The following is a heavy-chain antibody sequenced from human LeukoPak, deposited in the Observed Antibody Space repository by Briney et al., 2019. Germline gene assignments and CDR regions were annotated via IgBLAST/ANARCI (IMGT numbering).Heavy chain of an antibody. V-gene: IGHV3-23*01. CDR2: ISGSGGST. CDR3: ARAIWYSGYDYSDY. J-gene: IGHJ4*02. Sequence: PGGSLRLSCAASGFTFSSYAMSWVRQAPGKGLEWVSAISGSGGSTYYADSVKGRFTISRDNSKNTLYLQMNSLRAEDTAVYYCARAIWYSGYDYSDYWGQGTLVTVSS. CDR1: GFTFSSYA. D-gene: IGHD5-12*01.